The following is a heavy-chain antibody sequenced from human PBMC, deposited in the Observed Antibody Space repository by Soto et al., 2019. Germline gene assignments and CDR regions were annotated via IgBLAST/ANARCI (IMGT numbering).Heavy chain of an antibody. V-gene: IGHV1-18*01. D-gene: IGHD2-15*01. J-gene: IGHJ4*02. Sequence: QVQLVQSGAEVKKPGASVKVSCKASGYTFISYGISWVRQAPGQGLEWMGWISTYNGNTNYAQKVQGRVTMTTDTSTSTAYLDRRSLRSDDTAVYYCARDNSGGYCSGGICQSGLGGYWGQGTLVTVSS. CDR1: GYTFISYG. CDR3: ARDNSGGYCSGGICQSGLGGY. CDR2: ISTYNGNT.